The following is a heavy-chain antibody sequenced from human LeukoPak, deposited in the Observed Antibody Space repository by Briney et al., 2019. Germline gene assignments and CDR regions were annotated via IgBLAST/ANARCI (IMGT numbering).Heavy chain of an antibody. V-gene: IGHV4-39*01. CDR1: GGSISSSSYC. CDR2: ISHSGST. J-gene: IGHJ4*02. CDR3: ARHAPHGDGNKQGFDY. Sequence: SETLSLTCTVSGGSISSSSYCWGWFRQPPGKGLEWIASISHSGSTYYNPSLQSRVTISVDTSKNHFSLMLNSVSAADTAVYHCARHAPHGDGNKQGFDYWGQGTLVTVSS. D-gene: IGHD2/OR15-2a*01.